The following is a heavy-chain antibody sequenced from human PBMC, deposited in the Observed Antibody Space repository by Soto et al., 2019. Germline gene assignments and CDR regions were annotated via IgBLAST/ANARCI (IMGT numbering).Heavy chain of an antibody. CDR2: ISYDGSNK. CDR3: AGDVGSIAARRVTFDY. Sequence: GGSLRLSCAASGFTFSSYAMHWVRQAPGKGLEWVAVISYDGSNKYYADSVKGRFTISRDNSKNTLYLQMNSLRAEDTAVYYCAGDVGSIAARRVTFDYWGQGTLVTVSS. J-gene: IGHJ4*02. V-gene: IGHV3-30-3*01. CDR1: GFTFSSYA. D-gene: IGHD6-6*01.